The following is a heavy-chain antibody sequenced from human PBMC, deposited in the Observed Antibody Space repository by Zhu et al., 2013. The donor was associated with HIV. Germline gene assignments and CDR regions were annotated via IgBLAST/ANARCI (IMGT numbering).Heavy chain of an antibody. CDR2: IIPIFGTA. CDR1: GGTFSSYT. D-gene: IGHD2-2*01. J-gene: IGHJ5*02. CDR3: ARTGRDTAAHWGYWFDP. V-gene: IGHV1-69*01. Sequence: QVQLVQSGAEVKKPGSSVKVSCKASGGTFSSYTINWVRQAPGQGLEWMGGIIPIFGTANYAQRFQGRVTITADESTSTAYMELSSLRSEDTAMYYCARTGRDTAAHWGYWFDPWGQGTLVTVSS.